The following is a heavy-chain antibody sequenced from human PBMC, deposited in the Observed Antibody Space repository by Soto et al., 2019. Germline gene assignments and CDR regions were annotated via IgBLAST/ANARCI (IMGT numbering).Heavy chain of an antibody. CDR1: GFTFSSYE. CDR2: ISSSGSTI. V-gene: IGHV3-48*03. Sequence: EVQLVESGGGLVQPGGSLRLSCAASGFTFSSYEMNWVRQAPGKGLEWVSDISSSGSTIYYADSVKGRFTISRDNAKNSLYLQMNSLRAEDTAVYYCARGYSGYYFFWGSGYGMDVWGQGTTVTVSS. J-gene: IGHJ6*02. D-gene: IGHD5-12*01. CDR3: ARGYSGYYFFWGSGYGMDV.